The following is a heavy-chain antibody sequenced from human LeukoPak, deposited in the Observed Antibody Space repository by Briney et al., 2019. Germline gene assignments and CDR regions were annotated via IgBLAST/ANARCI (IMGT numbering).Heavy chain of an antibody. J-gene: IGHJ4*02. V-gene: IGHV1-24*01. CDR1: GYTLTELS. CDR2: FDPEDGET. Sequence: ASVKVSCKVSGYTLTELSMHSVRQAPGKGLEWMGGFDPEDGETIYAQKFQGRVTMTEDTSTDTAYMELSSLRSEDTAVYYCATVGGLYSGYDYWGQGTLVTVSS. D-gene: IGHD5-12*01. CDR3: ATVGGLYSGYDY.